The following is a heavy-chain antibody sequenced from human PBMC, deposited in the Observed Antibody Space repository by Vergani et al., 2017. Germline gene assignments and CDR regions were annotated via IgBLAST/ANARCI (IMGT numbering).Heavy chain of an antibody. Sequence: EVQLLESGGGLVQPGGSLRLSCAASGFTFSSYAMSWVRQAPGKGLEWVSAISGSGGSTYYADSVKGRFTISRDNSKNTLHLQMNSLRAEETAVYYCAKELNVVVTTFDYWGQGTLVTVSS. D-gene: IGHD2-21*02. V-gene: IGHV3-23*01. J-gene: IGHJ4*01. CDR2: ISGSGGST. CDR3: AKELNVVVTTFDY. CDR1: GFTFSSYA.